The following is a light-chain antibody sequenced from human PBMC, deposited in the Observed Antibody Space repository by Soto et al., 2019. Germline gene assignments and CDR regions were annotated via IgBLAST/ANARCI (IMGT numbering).Light chain of an antibody. CDR1: QGINNN. J-gene: IGKJ5*01. CDR3: QQYDNWPPIT. CDR2: GVS. V-gene: IGKV3D-15*01. Sequence: ILMTQSPSTLSVSPGERATLSCQASQGINNNLTWYQQKPGQAPSLLIYGVSSRATGVPARFSGSGSGTEFTITISSLQSEDFAVYYCQQYDNWPPITFGQGTRLEI.